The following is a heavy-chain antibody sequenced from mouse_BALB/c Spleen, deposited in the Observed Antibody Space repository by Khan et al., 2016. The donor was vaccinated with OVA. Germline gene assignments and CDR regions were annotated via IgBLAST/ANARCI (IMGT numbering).Heavy chain of an antibody. J-gene: IGHJ2*01. Sequence: VRLQQSGAELVKPGASVKLSCTASGFNINDTYMHWVKQRPEQGLEWIGRIDPANGNTNYDPKFPGMAIITADTTANTAYLEISSLTSEDTAVNYCARVNAWGQGTTLTVAS. CDR2: IDPANGNT. CDR1: GFNINDTY. V-gene: IGHV14-3*02. CDR3: ARVNA.